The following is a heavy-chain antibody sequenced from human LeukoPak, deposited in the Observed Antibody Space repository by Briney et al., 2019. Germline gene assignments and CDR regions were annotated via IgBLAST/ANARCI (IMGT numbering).Heavy chain of an antibody. D-gene: IGHD4-17*01. CDR1: GGTFSSYA. Sequence: ASVKVSCKASGGTFSSYAISWVRQAPGQGLEWMGGIIPIFGTANYAQKFQGRVTITADKSTSTAYMELSSLRSEDTAVYYCARVRTTVTTITTDPLYYFDYWGQGTLVTVSS. J-gene: IGHJ4*02. CDR3: ARVRTTVTTITTDPLYYFDY. V-gene: IGHV1-69*06. CDR2: IIPIFGTA.